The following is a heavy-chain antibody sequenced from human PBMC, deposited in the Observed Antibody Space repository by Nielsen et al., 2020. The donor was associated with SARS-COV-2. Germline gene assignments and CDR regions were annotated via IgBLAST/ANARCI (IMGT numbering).Heavy chain of an antibody. V-gene: IGHV4-31*03. D-gene: IGHD6-13*01. J-gene: IGHJ6*03. CDR2: IDYSGMT. Sequence: SETLSLTCTVSGGAITSGTYYWSWIRQHPGKGLEWIGDIDYSGMTYYNPSLKSRVTISIDTSNNHFSLEVNSVTAADTAVHYCARVAAGTGRDFSYMDVWGKGTTVTVSS. CDR3: ARVAAGTGRDFSYMDV. CDR1: GGAITSGTYY.